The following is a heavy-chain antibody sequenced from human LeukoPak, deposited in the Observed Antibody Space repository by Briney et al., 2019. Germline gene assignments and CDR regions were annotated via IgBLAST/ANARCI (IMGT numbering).Heavy chain of an antibody. J-gene: IGHJ5*02. CDR1: GGSISSSSYY. D-gene: IGHD2-15*01. CDR3: ARGGRRGYCSGGSCYSYFDP. V-gene: IGHV4-39*01. CDR2: IYYSGST. Sequence: NPSETLSLTCTVSGGSISSSSYYWGWIRQPPGKGLEWIGSIYYSGSTYYNPSLKSRVTISVDTSKNQFSLKLSSVTAADTAVYYCARGGRRGYCSGGSCYSYFDPWGQGTLVTVSS.